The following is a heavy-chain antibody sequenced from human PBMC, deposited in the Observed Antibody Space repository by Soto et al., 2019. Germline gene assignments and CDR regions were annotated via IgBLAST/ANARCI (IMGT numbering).Heavy chain of an antibody. V-gene: IGHV1-69*06. CDR1: GDTFMTNS. D-gene: IGHD2-8*01. CDR3: ARGLLYATTFFDY. CDR2: IIPVVGTT. Sequence: QVQLVQSGAEVKKPGSSVKVSCKASGDTFMTNSLNWVRQAPGQGLEWMGGIIPVVGTTKYAQKYQDRVTITAAKSTNTADMELSSLRSDDTAVYYCARGLLYATTFFDYWGQGTPVTVSS. J-gene: IGHJ4*02.